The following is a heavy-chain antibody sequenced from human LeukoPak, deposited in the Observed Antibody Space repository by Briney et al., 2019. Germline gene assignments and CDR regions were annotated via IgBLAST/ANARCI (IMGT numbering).Heavy chain of an antibody. CDR1: GGSFSGYY. CDR2: INHSGST. J-gene: IGHJ4*02. Sequence: SETLSLTCAVYGGSFSGYYWSWIRQPPGKGLELIGEINHSGSTNYNPSLKSRVTISVDTSKNQFSLKLSSVTAADTAVYYCARGRSVDYWGQGTLVTVST. V-gene: IGHV4-34*01. CDR3: ARGRSVDY.